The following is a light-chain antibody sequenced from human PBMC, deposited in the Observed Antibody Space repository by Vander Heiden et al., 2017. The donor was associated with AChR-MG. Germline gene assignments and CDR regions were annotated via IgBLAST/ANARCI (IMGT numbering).Light chain of an antibody. CDR3: QQRSNWPPPT. J-gene: IGKJ4*01. CDR2: DAS. Sequence: EIVLTQSPATLSLSPGERATLSCRASQNVSSYLAWYQQKPGQAPRLLIFDASSRATGIPARFSGSGSGTDFTLTISGLEPEDFAVYYCQQRSNWPPPTFGGGTKVEIK. CDR1: QNVSSY. V-gene: IGKV3-11*01.